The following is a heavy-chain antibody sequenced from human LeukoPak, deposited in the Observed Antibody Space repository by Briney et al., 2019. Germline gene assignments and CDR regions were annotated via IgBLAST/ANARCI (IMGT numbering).Heavy chain of an antibody. J-gene: IGHJ5*02. CDR1: GYTFTGYS. CDR3: GRGIQSFDP. V-gene: IGHV1-2*02. CDR2: INPKSGGT. Sequence: ASVKVSCKASGYTFTGYSMHWVRQAPGQGLEWMGWINPKSGGTNYAQKFQDRVTMTRDTSMSAAYMEISRLTYDDTAVYYCGRGIQSFDPWGQGTLVTVSS.